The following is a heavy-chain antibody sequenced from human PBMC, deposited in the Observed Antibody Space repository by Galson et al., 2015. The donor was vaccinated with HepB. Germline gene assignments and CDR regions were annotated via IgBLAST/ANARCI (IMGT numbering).Heavy chain of an antibody. Sequence: SLRLSCAASGFTFSSYVMSWVRQAPGRGLEWVSTISGSGSSTYYADSVKGRFTISRDNSKNTLYLQMNSLRAVDTAVYYCAEVWGLVAAYEYFQHWGQGTLVTVSS. CDR2: ISGSGSST. CDR3: AEVWGLVAAYEYFQH. V-gene: IGHV3-23*01. J-gene: IGHJ1*01. CDR1: GFTFSSYV. D-gene: IGHD5-12*01.